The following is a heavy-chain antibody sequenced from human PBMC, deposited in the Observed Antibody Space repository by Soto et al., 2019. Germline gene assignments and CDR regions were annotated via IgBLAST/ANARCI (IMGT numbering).Heavy chain of an antibody. CDR3: ARDPPTIASAGREDY. J-gene: IGHJ4*02. V-gene: IGHV1-18*01. Sequence: ASVKVSCKASGYTFTIYGISWVRQAPGQGLEWMGWISAYNGNTNYAQKLQGRVTMTTDTSTSTAYMELRSLRSDDTAVYYCARDPPTIASAGREDYWGQGTLVTVSS. CDR2: ISAYNGNT. CDR1: GYTFTIYG. D-gene: IGHD6-13*01.